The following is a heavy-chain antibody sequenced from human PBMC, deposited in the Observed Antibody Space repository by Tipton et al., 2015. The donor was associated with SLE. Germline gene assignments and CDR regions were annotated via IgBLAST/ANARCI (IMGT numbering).Heavy chain of an antibody. CDR3: AGAVGAAASLRDY. V-gene: IGHV4-34*01. CDR2: INQSGST. D-gene: IGHD6-13*01. J-gene: IGHJ4*02. CDR1: GGSFSGHY. Sequence: TLSLTCAVYGGSFSGHYWSWIRQPPGKGLEWLGEINQSGSTNYNPSLKSRLTMSVDASKNQFSLQLSSVPAADAARYYCAGAVGAAASLRDYWGQGTPVTVSS.